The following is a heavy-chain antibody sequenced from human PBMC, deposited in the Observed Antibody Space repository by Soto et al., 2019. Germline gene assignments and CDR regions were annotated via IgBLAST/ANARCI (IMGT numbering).Heavy chain of an antibody. V-gene: IGHV1-69*01. CDR3: ARDGGRHSGGIDY. Sequence: QVQLVQSGAEVKKPGSSVKVSCKASGGTFSSYSINWVRQAPGQGLEWMGEIIPIFGTANYAQKFQGRVTITADESTSTAYMELSSRRSEDTAVYYCARDGGRHSGGIDYWGQGTGVTVSS. J-gene: IGHJ4*02. CDR2: IIPIFGTA. CDR1: GGTFSSYS. D-gene: IGHD1-26*01.